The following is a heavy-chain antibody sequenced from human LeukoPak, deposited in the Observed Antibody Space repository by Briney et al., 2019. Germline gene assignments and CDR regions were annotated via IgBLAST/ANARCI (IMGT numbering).Heavy chain of an antibody. CDR1: GGSSSGYY. J-gene: IGHJ4*02. CDR2: INHSGST. Sequence: SETLSLTRAVYGGSSSGYYWSWIRQPPGKGLEWIGEINHSGSTNYNPSLKSRVTISVDTSKNQFSLKLSSVTAADTAVYYCAKDRAFRNWNNDQLGSGYFDYWGQGTLVTVSS. D-gene: IGHD1/OR15-1a*01. CDR3: AKDRAFRNWNNDQLGSGYFDY. V-gene: IGHV4-34*01.